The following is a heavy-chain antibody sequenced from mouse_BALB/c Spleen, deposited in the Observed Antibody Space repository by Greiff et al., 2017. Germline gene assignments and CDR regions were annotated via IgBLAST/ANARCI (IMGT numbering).Heavy chain of an antibody. CDR3: AREGLYAMDY. CDR1: GFTFSSYA. V-gene: IGHV5-6-5*01. Sequence: EVQGVESGGGLVKPGGSLKLSCAASGFTFSSYAMSWVRQTPEKRLEWVASISSGGSTYYPDSVKGRFTISRDNARNILYLQMSSLRSEDTAMYYCAREGLYAMDYWGQGTSVTVSS. J-gene: IGHJ4*01. CDR2: ISSGGST.